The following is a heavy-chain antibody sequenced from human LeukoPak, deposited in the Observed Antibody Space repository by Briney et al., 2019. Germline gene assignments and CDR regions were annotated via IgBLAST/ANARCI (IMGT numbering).Heavy chain of an antibody. CDR3: ARRRRIAAAEN. D-gene: IGHD6-13*01. V-gene: IGHV4-34*01. CDR2: INHSGST. J-gene: IGHJ4*02. Sequence: SETLSLTCAVYGGSFSGYYGSWIRQPPGKGLEWIGEINHSGSTNYNPSLKSRVTISVDTSKNQFSLKLSSVTAADTAVYYCARRRRIAAAENWGQGTLVTVSS. CDR1: GGSFSGYY.